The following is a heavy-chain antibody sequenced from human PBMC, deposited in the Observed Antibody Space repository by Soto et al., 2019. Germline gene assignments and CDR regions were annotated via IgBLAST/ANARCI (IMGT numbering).Heavy chain of an antibody. CDR1: GFTFTSYG. Sequence: PVGSLRLSCAASGFTFTSYGMSWVRQAPGKGLEWVSSISYNGDGTFYADSVKGRFTISRDTSENILNLQMNSLRAEDSAVYYYAKVLVQGPSPPYYFDYWGQGTLVTVSS. D-gene: IGHD2-8*02. CDR3: AKVLVQGPSPPYYFDY. V-gene: IGHV3-23*01. J-gene: IGHJ4*02. CDR2: ISYNGDGT.